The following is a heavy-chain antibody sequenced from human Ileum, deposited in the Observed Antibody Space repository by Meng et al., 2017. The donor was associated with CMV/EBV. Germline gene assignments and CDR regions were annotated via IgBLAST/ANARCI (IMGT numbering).Heavy chain of an antibody. D-gene: IGHD2-2*01. V-gene: IGHV4-39*01. CDR2: IYYSGST. CDR3: ARHLYCTSTSCSLILYFDY. J-gene: IGHJ4*02. CDR1: GGSISSSSYY. Sequence: SETLSLTCTVSGGSISSSSYYWGWIRQPPGKGLEWIGSIYYSGSTYYNPSLKSRVTISVDTSKNQFSLKLTSVTAADTAVYYCARHLYCTSTSCSLILYFDYWGQGTRVTGSS.